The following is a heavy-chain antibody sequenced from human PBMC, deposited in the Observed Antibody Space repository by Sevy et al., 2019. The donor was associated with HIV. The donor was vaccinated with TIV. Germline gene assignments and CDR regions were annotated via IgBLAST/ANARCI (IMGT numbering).Heavy chain of an antibody. D-gene: IGHD2-2*01. J-gene: IGHJ3*02. V-gene: IGHV3-30*18. Sequence: GGSLRLSCAASGFTFTSYGIHWVRQAPGKGLEWVAILSYDGSKYYAGSVKGRFTISGDNSQNAIYLQMNSLRSEDTAVYFCAKGAPRICGGGALHIWGQGTMVTVSS. CDR2: LSYDGSK. CDR3: AKGAPRICGGGALHI. CDR1: GFTFTSYG.